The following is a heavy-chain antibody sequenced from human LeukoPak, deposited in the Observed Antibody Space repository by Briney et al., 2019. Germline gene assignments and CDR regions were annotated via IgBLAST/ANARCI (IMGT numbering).Heavy chain of an antibody. V-gene: IGHV1-46*01. J-gene: IGHJ4*02. D-gene: IGHD3-22*01. CDR3: ARDPPIQQDSSDSSGYYPRYYFDY. Sequence: GASVKVSCKASGYTFTSYYMHWVRQAPGPGLEWMGIINPSGGSTSYAQRFQGRVTMTRDTSTSTVYMELSSLRSEDTAVYYCARDPPIQQDSSDSSGYYPRYYFDYWGQGTLVTVSS. CDR1: GYTFTSYY. CDR2: INPSGGST.